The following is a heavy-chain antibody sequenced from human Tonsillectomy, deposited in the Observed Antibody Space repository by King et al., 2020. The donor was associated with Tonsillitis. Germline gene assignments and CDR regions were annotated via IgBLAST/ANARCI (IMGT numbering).Heavy chain of an antibody. CDR3: GSKMATITAFDY. J-gene: IGHJ4*02. D-gene: IGHD5-24*01. CDR1: GFTFSDYY. V-gene: IGHV3-11*01. CDR2: ISSSGSTI. Sequence: VQLVESGGGLVKPGGSLRLSCAASGFTFSDYYMSWIRQAPGKGLEWVSYISSSGSTIYYADSVKGRFTISRDNAKNSLYLQMNNLGAEDTAVYYCGSKMATITAFDYWGQGTLVTVSS.